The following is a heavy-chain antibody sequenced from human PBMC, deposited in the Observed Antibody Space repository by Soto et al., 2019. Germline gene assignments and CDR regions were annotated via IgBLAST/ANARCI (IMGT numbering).Heavy chain of an antibody. CDR2: ITHDGSTT. Sequence: EVQLVESGGGLVQPGGSLRLSCAASGFTFSSYWMHWVRQAPGKGLVWISRITHDGSTTRYADSVKGRFTISRDNAKNTRYRQMDSLRAEDTAVYYCARDYWGNYAFDSWGQGTLVTVSS. V-gene: IGHV3-74*01. CDR3: ARDYWGNYAFDS. D-gene: IGHD3-16*01. J-gene: IGHJ4*02. CDR1: GFTFSSYW.